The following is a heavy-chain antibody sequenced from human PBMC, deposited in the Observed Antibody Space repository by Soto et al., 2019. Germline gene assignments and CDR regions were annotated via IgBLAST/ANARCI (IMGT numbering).Heavy chain of an antibody. CDR3: AHSRYSRSSFDY. V-gene: IGHV2-5*02. J-gene: IGHJ4*02. Sequence: PTLVNPTQTLTLTCTFSGVSLTSSYVGVGWIRQPPGKALEWLALIYWDDDKRYSPSLKSRLTITKDTSKNQVVLRMTNMDPVDTATYYCAHSRYSRSSFDYWGQGTLVTVSS. D-gene: IGHD6-6*01. CDR1: GVSLTSSYVG. CDR2: IYWDDDK.